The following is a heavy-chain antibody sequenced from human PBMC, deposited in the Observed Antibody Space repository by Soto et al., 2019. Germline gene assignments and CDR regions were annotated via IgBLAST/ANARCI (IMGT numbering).Heavy chain of an antibody. V-gene: IGHV1-69*01. D-gene: IGHD1-26*01. Sequence: QVQLVQSGAEVKKPGSSVTVSCKSSGGTFSSYTISWVRQAPGQGLEWMSGISPIFGTPIYAQKFQDRVTITDADSTTTAYMEMKRLTSEDTAVYYCARVVVGSRLSLAYWGPGTLVTISS. J-gene: IGHJ4*02. CDR3: ARVVVGSRLSLAY. CDR1: GGTFSSYT. CDR2: ISPIFGTP.